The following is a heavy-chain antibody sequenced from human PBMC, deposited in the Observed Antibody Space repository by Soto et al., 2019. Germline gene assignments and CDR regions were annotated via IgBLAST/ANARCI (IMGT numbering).Heavy chain of an antibody. CDR1: GGSISGHY. V-gene: IGHV4-59*11. CDR2: IFYSRST. Sequence: ILSLTCTVYGGSISGHYWIWIRQPPGKLREGIVYIFYSRSTNYNPSLKSRVTISVDTSKNQFSLNLYSVTAAATAVYYCARVGSSGWSRDYWGQGTLVTVS. CDR3: ARVGSSGWSRDY. D-gene: IGHD3-22*01. J-gene: IGHJ4*02.